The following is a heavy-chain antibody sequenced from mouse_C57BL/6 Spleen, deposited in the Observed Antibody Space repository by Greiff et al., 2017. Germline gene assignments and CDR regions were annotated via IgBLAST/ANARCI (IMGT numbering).Heavy chain of an antibody. CDR2: IDPNSGGT. V-gene: IGHV1-72*01. Sequence: QVQLQQPGAELVKPGASVKLSCKASGYTFTSYWMHWVKQRPGRGLEWIGRIDPNSGGTKYNEKFKSKATLTVDKPSSTAYMQLSSLTSEDSAVYYWARPTVVAKYYAMDYWGQGTSVTVSS. J-gene: IGHJ4*01. D-gene: IGHD1-1*01. CDR3: ARPTVVAKYYAMDY. CDR1: GYTFTSYW.